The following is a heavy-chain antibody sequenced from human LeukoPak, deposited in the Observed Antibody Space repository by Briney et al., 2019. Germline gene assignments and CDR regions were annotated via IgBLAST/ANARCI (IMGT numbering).Heavy chain of an antibody. D-gene: IGHD2-2*01. CDR2: INHSGST. Sequence: TSETLSLTCAVCGGSFSGYYWSWIRQPPGKGLEWIGEINHSGSTNYNPSLKSRVTISVDTSKNQFSLKLSSVTAADTAVYYCARVVVPAAHNWFDPWGQGTLVTVSS. CDR3: ARVVVPAAHNWFDP. V-gene: IGHV4-34*01. CDR1: GGSFSGYY. J-gene: IGHJ5*02.